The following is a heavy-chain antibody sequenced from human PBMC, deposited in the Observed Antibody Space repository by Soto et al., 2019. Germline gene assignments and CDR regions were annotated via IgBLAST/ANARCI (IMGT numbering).Heavy chain of an antibody. J-gene: IGHJ5*02. CDR3: ERHHRPDYDFWSGYLNWFDP. CDR2: IYPGDSDT. CDR1: GYSFTSYW. V-gene: IGHV5-51*01. Sequence: GESLKISCKGSGYSFTSYWIGWVRQMPGKGLEWMGIIYPGDSDTRYSPSFQGQVTISADKSISTAYLQWSSLKASDTAMYYCERHHRPDYDFWSGYLNWFDPRGKGTLVTVSS. D-gene: IGHD3-3*01.